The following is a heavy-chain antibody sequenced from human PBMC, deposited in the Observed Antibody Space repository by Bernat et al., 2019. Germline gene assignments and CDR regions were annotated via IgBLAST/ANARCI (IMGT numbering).Heavy chain of an antibody. J-gene: IGHJ6*03. V-gene: IGHV3-23*04. CDR2: ISGRGGSI. CDR3: AKFRSIVYYNYYMDV. CDR1: GFTFRTYA. Sequence: EVQLVDSGGGLVQPGGSLRLSCAASGFTFRTYAMTWVRQAPGKGLEWVASISGRGGSIYYADSVKGRFTISRDNSKTTLYLQMNSLRADDTAVYYCAKFRSIVYYNYYMDVWGKGTTVTVSS. D-gene: IGHD3-16*02.